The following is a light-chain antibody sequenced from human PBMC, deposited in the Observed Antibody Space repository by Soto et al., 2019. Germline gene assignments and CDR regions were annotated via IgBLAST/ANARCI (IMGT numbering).Light chain of an antibody. CDR3: QQASSSPWT. CDR2: AAS. Sequence: DILMTQSPSSLSASIGDRVTISCRTSQTVSTYLNWYQHKPGRGPTLLIYAASSLQSGVPSRFSGSGSGTDFTLTICTLQPEDFATYYCQQASSSPWTFXQGTKVDSK. V-gene: IGKV1-39*01. CDR1: QTVSTY. J-gene: IGKJ1*01.